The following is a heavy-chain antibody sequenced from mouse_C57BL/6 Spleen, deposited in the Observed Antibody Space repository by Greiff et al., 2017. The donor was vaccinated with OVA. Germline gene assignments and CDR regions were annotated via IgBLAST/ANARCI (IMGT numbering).Heavy chain of an antibody. CDR1: GFTFSSYA. Sequence: EVQLVESGGGLVKPGGSLKLSCAASGFTFSSYAMSWVRPTPEKRLEWVATISDGGSYTYYPDNVKGRFTISRDNAKNNLYLQMSHLKSEDTAMYYCARAFITTVVAEGFAYWGQGTLVTVSA. CDR3: ARAFITTVVAEGFAY. V-gene: IGHV5-4*01. D-gene: IGHD1-1*01. J-gene: IGHJ3*01. CDR2: ISDGGSYT.